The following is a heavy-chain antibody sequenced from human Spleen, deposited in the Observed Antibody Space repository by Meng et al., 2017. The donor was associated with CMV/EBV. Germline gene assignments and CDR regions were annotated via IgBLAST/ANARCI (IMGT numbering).Heavy chain of an antibody. V-gene: IGHV1-18*01. CDR1: GYPFNRFN. Sequence: CKASGYPFNRFNIHWVRQDPGQGLEWMGSISGFNGETHYAQKVQDRVTMTIETSTTTAYMELRSLRFDDTAVYYCARDRFGKTNPLGNWGPGTLVTVSS. J-gene: IGHJ4*02. D-gene: IGHD3-16*01. CDR2: ISGFNGET. CDR3: ARDRFGKTNPLGN.